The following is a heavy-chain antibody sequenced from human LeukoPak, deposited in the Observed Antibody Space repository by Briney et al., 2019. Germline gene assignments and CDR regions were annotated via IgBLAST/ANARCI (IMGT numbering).Heavy chain of an antibody. Sequence: ASVKVSCKASGYTFTGYYMHWVRQAPGQGLEWMGWTNPNSGGTNYAQKFQGRVTITADKSTSTAYMELSSLRSEDTAVYYCARSLLVAASSGYYYYMDVWGKGTTVTVSS. CDR1: GYTFTGYY. J-gene: IGHJ6*03. CDR2: TNPNSGGT. CDR3: ARSLLVAASSGYYYYMDV. V-gene: IGHV1-2*02. D-gene: IGHD2-15*01.